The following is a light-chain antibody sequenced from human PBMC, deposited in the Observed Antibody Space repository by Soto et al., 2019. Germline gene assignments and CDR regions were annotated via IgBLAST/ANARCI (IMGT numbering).Light chain of an antibody. V-gene: IGKV3-15*01. CDR1: QTIKSD. CDR2: SAS. J-gene: IGKJ1*01. Sequence: EIVMTQSPVTLSVSPGERATLSCRASQTIKSDLAWYQQKPGQAPRLLIRSASTRAAGIPDRFSGSGSGTEFTLTISSLQSEDFGVYYCHQYNDWPGTFGQGTKVEVK. CDR3: HQYNDWPGT.